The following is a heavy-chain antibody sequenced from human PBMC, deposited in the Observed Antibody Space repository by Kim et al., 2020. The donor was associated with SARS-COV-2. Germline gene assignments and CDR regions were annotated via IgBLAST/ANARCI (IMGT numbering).Heavy chain of an antibody. Sequence: SETLSLTCTDSGGSISSGGYYWSWIRQHPGKGLEWIGYIYYSGSTYYNPSLKSRVTISVDTSKNQFSLKLSSVTAADTAVYYCARGGKDMFVVPAAIPYFDYWGQGTLVTVSS. CDR2: IYYSGST. CDR3: ARGGKDMFVVPAAIPYFDY. V-gene: IGHV4-31*03. D-gene: IGHD2-2*01. J-gene: IGHJ4*02. CDR1: GGSISSGGYY.